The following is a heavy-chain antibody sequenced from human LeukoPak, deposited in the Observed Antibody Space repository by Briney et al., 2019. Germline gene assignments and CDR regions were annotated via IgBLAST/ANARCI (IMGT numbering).Heavy chain of an antibody. J-gene: IGHJ4*02. Sequence: ASVKVSCKASGYTFTSYAMHWVRQAPGQRLEWMGWINTGNGNTKYSQKFQGRVTITRDTSAGTAYMELSSLRSEDTAVYYCARGSDTVMADYFDYWGQGTLVTVSS. CDR2: INTGNGNT. D-gene: IGHD5-18*01. V-gene: IGHV1-3*04. CDR3: ARGSDTVMADYFDY. CDR1: GYTFTSYA.